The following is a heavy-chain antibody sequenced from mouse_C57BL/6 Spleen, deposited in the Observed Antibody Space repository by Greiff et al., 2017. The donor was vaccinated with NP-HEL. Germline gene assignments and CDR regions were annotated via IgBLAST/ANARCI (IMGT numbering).Heavy chain of an antibody. CDR2: IDPSDSYT. CDR1: GYTFTSYW. CDR3: VRSITTVVAKNFDY. J-gene: IGHJ2*01. D-gene: IGHD1-1*01. V-gene: IGHV1-69*01. Sequence: QVQLQQPGAELVMPGASVKLSCKASGYTFTSYWMHWVKQRPGQGLEWIGEIDPSDSYTNYNQKFKGKSTLTVDKSSSTAYMQLSSLTSEDSAVYYCVRSITTVVAKNFDYWGQGTTLTVSS.